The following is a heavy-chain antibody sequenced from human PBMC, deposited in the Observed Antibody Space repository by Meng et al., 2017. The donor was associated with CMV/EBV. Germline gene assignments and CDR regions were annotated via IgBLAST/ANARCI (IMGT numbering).Heavy chain of an antibody. D-gene: IGHD5-12*01. J-gene: IGHJ4*02. CDR1: GFTFSSYG. CDR3: AKDGYSGYDYDY. CDR2: IWYDGSNK. V-gene: IGHV3-30*02. Sequence: GESLKISCAASGFTFSSYGMHWVRQAPGKGLEWVAVIWYDGSNKYYADSVKGRFTISRDNSKNTLYLQMNSLRAEDTAVYYCAKDGYSGYDYDYWGQGTLVTVSS.